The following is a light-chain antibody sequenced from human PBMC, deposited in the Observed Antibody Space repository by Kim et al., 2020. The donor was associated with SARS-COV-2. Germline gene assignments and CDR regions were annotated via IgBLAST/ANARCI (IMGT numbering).Light chain of an antibody. CDR1: SLRNYY. CDR2: GKN. CDR3: NSRDSSDNHVV. V-gene: IGLV3-19*01. Sequence: ALGQTVRITCQGDSLRNYYASWYQQKPGQAPVLVIYGKNNRPSGIPDRFSGSSSGNTDSLTITGAQAEDEADYYCNSRDSSDNHVVFGGGTKLTVL. J-gene: IGLJ2*01.